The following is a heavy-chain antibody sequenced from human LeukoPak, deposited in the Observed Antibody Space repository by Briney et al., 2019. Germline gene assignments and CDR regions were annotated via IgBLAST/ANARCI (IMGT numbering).Heavy chain of an antibody. D-gene: IGHD2-2*02. CDR2: IRSKANSYAT. CDR1: GFTFSGSA. J-gene: IGHJ4*02. V-gene: IGHV3-73*01. CDR3: QAATPNWGH. Sequence: GGSLRLSCAASGFTFSGSAMHWVRQASGKGLEWVGRIRSKANSYATAYAASVKGRFTISRDDSKNTAYLQMNSLKTEDTAVYYCQAATPNWGHWGQGTLVTVSS.